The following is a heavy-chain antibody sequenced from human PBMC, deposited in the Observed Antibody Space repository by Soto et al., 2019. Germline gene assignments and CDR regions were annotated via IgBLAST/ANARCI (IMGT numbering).Heavy chain of an antibody. CDR1: GYSFTSYW. CDR2: IYPGDSDT. CDR3: AKTPGRRFSPDTFDI. V-gene: IGHV5-51*01. Sequence: PGESLKISCKGSGYSFTSYWIGWVRQMPGKGLEWMGIIYPGDSDTRYSPSFQGQVTIPADKSISTAYLQWNSLKASDIAMYYCAKTPGRRFSPDTFDIWGQGTMVTVSS. J-gene: IGHJ3*02. D-gene: IGHD3-3*01.